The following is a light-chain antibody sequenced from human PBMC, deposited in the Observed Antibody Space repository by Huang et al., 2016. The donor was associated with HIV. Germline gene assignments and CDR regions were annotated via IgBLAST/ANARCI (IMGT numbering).Light chain of an antibody. V-gene: IGKV4-1*01. CDR1: HSLLNSPNNKNY. CDR3: QQYFFSPMT. Sequence: DIVMTQSPDFLAVSLGERATISCKSSHSLLNSPNNKNYLAWYQQNPGQPPQLLIYWASIRETGVPDRFIGSGSGTDFTLTISSLQAEDVAVYFCQQYFFSPMTFGPGTKVDI. J-gene: IGKJ3*01. CDR2: WAS.